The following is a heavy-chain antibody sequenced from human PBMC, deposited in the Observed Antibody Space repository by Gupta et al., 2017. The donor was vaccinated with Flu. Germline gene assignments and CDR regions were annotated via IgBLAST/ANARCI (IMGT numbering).Heavy chain of an antibody. D-gene: IGHD1-1*01. CDR2: LLPILGSP. J-gene: IGHJ4*02. Sequence: FAISWVRQAPGQGLEWMGGLLPILGSPTYAQKFQGRVTITADESTNTNHMELSSLRFDDTAVYYCAKDGKVLNYFESWGQGSLVTVSA. CDR1: FA. CDR3: AKDGKVLNYFES. V-gene: IGHV1-69*01.